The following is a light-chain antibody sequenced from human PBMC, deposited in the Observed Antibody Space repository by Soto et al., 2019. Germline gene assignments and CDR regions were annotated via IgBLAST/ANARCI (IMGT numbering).Light chain of an antibody. CDR1: QSISSY. CDR2: AAS. Sequence: DIQITQSPSSLSASVGDRVTITCRASQSISSYLNWYQQKPGKAPKLLIYAASSLQSGVPSRFSGSGSGTDFTLTTSSLQPEDFATYYCQQSYSTPWTFGQGTKVDIK. CDR3: QQSYSTPWT. V-gene: IGKV1-39*01. J-gene: IGKJ1*01.